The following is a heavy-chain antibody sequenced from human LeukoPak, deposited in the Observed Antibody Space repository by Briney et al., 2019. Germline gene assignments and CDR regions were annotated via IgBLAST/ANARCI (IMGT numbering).Heavy chain of an antibody. CDR1: GFTVSNNF. CDR2: IYSDGIT. Sequence: PGGSLRLSCAASGFTVSNNFMSWVRRAPGKGLEWVSLIYSDGITYYADSVKGRFTISRDKLKNTLYLQMNSLRAEDTAVYYCARAYYDILTGYSPGAFDIWGQGTMVTVSS. J-gene: IGHJ3*02. V-gene: IGHV3-66*01. D-gene: IGHD3-9*01. CDR3: ARAYYDILTGYSPGAFDI.